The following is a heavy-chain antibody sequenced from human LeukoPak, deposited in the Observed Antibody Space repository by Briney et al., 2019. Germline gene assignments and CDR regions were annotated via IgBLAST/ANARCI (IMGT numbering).Heavy chain of an antibody. D-gene: IGHD3-22*01. Sequence: SQTLSLTCTVSGGSISSGGYYWSWIRQHPGKGLEWIGYIYYSGSTYYNPSLKSRVTISVDTSKNQFSLKLSSVTAADTAVYYCAREALPLYYYDSSGPRGEGAFDIWGQGTMVTVSS. CDR2: IYYSGST. CDR3: AREALPLYYYDSSGPRGEGAFDI. CDR1: GGSISSGGYY. J-gene: IGHJ3*02. V-gene: IGHV4-31*03.